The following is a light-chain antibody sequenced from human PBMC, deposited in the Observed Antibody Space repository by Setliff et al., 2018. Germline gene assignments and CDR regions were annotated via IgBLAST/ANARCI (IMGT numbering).Light chain of an antibody. V-gene: IGLV3-21*04. CDR1: NIGNKG. CDR2: YDR. CDR3: QMSDTSSDVRVL. Sequence: SYELTQPPSVSVAPGETARITCGGNNIGNKGVHWYQQKPGQAPVLVIYYDRDRPSGIPERFSGSNSGNTATLTISGVEAGDEADYYCQMSDTSSDVRVLFGGGTKVTVL. J-gene: IGLJ2*01.